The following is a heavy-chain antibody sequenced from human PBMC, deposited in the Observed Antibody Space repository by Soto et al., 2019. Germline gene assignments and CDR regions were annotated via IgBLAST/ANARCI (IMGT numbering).Heavy chain of an antibody. J-gene: IGHJ6*02. CDR3: AGDTYYDILTGYPTPYYYYGMDV. CDR2: IYYSGST. V-gene: IGHV4-59*01. D-gene: IGHD3-9*01. CDR1: GGSISSYY. Sequence: SETLSLTCTVSGGSISSYYWSWIRQPPGKGLEWIGYIYYSGSTNYNPSLKSRVTISVDTSKNQFSLKLSSVTAADTAVYYCAGDTYYDILTGYPTPYYYYGMDVWGQGTTVTAP.